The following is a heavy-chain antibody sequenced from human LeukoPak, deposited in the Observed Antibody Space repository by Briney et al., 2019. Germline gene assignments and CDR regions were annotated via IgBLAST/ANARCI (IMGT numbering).Heavy chain of an antibody. D-gene: IGHD3-10*01. V-gene: IGHV3-74*01. CDR1: GFTLSGAW. J-gene: IGHJ1*01. Sequence: GGSLRLSCAASGFTLSGAWMHWVRQAPGKGLVWVSRINPDGTDTRYADSVKGRFTISRDDAKNTLDLHMNSLRAEDTAVYYCARVSGPGLDEYFHLWGQGTLVTVSS. CDR2: INPDGTDT. CDR3: ARVSGPGLDEYFHL.